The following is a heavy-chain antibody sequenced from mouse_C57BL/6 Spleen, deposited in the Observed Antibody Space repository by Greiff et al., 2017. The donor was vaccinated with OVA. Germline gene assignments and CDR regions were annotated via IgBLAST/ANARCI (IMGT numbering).Heavy chain of an antibody. CDR1: GYSITSGYY. J-gene: IGHJ1*03. V-gene: IGHV3-6*01. CDR2: ISYDGSN. CDR3: ARAPSYYGSSLDWYFDV. Sequence: EVQLQQSGPGLVKPSQSLSLTCSVTGYSITSGYYWNWIRQFPGNKLEWMGYISYDGSNNYNPSLKNRISITRDTSKNQFFLKLNSVTTEDTATYYCARAPSYYGSSLDWYFDVWGTGTTVTVSS. D-gene: IGHD1-1*01.